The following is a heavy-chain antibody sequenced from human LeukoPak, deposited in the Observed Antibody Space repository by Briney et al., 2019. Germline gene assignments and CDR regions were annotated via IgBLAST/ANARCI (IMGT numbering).Heavy chain of an antibody. CDR1: GFTFSSYS. CDR3: ARVPLVVVMTTPSLGVFDI. D-gene: IGHD2-21*01. CDR2: ISSSSSYI. J-gene: IGHJ3*02. Sequence: PGGSLSLSCAASGFTFSSYSMNWVCQAPGKGLEWVSSISSSSSYIYYADSVKGRFTISRDNAKNSVYLQMSSLRVEDTGVFYCARVPLVVVMTTPSLGVFDIWGQGTMVTVSS. V-gene: IGHV3-21*01.